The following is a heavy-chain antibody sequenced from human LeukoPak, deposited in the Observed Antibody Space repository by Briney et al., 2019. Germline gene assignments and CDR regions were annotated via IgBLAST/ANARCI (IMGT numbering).Heavy chain of an antibody. D-gene: IGHD4-23*01. CDR2: IYFSGSS. J-gene: IGHJ4*02. Sequence: SETLSLTCTVSGGSISGYYWSWIRQPPGKGLEWIGYIYFSGSSKYNPSLKSRVTMSVATSKNQFSLNLSSVTAADTAVYYCARAIYGGNSGFDYWGQGTLVTVSS. V-gene: IGHV4-59*01. CDR3: ARAIYGGNSGFDY. CDR1: GGSISGYY.